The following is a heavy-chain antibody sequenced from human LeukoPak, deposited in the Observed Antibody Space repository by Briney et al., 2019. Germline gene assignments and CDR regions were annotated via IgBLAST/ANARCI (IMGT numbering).Heavy chain of an antibody. J-gene: IGHJ4*02. CDR1: GDTFSTFS. D-gene: IGHD1-26*01. CDR2: ITPINGIV. V-gene: IGHV1-69*02. CDR3: ARRPGRG. Sequence: ASVKVSCKGFGDTFSTFSISWVRQAPGQGLEWMGRITPINGIVNYAQKFQGRVTITADKSTSTAFMELSTLTSDDTAIYYCARRPGRGWGQGTLVTVSS.